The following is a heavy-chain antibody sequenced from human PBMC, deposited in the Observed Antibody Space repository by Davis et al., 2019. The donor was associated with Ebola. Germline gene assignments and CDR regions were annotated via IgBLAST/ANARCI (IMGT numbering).Heavy chain of an antibody. D-gene: IGHD6-13*01. CDR1: GGTFSSYA. CDR2: IIPIFGTA. CDR3: ARDSVGYSSSWYANGYYYYGMDV. V-gene: IGHV1-69*13. Sequence: SVKVSCKASGGTFSSYAISWVRQAPGQGLEWMGGIIPIFGTANYAQTFQGRVTITADESTSTAYMELSSLRSEDTAVYYCARDSVGYSSSWYANGYYYYGMDVWGQGTTVTVSS. J-gene: IGHJ6*02.